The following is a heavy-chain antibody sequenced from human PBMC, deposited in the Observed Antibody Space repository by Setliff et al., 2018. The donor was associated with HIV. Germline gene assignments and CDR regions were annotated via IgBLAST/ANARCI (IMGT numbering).Heavy chain of an antibody. CDR3: ARSPLYSGYERYYFDY. Sequence: SETLSLTCSVSGGSIRSSGYYWGWIRQPPGKGLEWIGSIYYSGSTNYNPSLKSRVTISLDRSKTQFSLKLSSGTAADTAVYYCARSPLYSGYERYYFDYWGQGTLVTVSS. CDR2: IYYSGST. V-gene: IGHV4-39*07. CDR1: GGSIRSSGYY. D-gene: IGHD5-12*01. J-gene: IGHJ4*02.